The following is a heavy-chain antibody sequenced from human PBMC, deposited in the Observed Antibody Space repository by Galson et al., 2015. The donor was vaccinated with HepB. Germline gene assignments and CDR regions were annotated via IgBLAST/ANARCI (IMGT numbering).Heavy chain of an antibody. D-gene: IGHD4-17*01. CDR1: GYTLTELS. CDR2: FDPEDGET. J-gene: IGHJ3*01. CDR3: AKGDGDYPESFDF. V-gene: IGHV1-24*01. Sequence: SVKVSCKVSGYTLTELSMHWVRQAPGNGLEWMGGFDPEDGETIYAQKFQGRVTMTEDTSTDTAYMELSGLRSDDTAVFYCAKGDGDYPESFDFWGQGTMVIVSS.